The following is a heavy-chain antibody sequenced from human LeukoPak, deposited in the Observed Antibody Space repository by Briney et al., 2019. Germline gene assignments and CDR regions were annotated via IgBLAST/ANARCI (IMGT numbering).Heavy chain of an antibody. J-gene: IGHJ4*02. V-gene: IGHV5-51*01. CDR2: MYPGDSEI. D-gene: IGHD2-15*01. Sequence: GESLKISCKGSGYSFTNYWIGWVRQMPGKGLEWMGMMYPGDSEIRYTPSFQGQVTISADKSISTAYLQWSSLEASDSAIYYCARHGRGGSVPPPRDFDYWTREPWSPSPQ. CDR1: GYSFTNYW. CDR3: ARHGRGGSVPPPRDFDY.